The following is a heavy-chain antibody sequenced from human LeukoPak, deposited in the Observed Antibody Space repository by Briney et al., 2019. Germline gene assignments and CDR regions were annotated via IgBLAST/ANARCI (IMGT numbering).Heavy chain of an antibody. Sequence: GESLKISCQGSGSSFTSYWIDWVRQMPGKGLEWMGIIYPGDSDTRYSPSFQGQVTISADKSISTAYVQWSSLKASGTAVYYCARLHSQGVSSSWFAYWGQGTLVTVSS. J-gene: IGHJ4*02. CDR2: IYPGDSDT. V-gene: IGHV5-51*01. CDR3: ARLHSQGVSSSWFAY. CDR1: GSSFTSYW. D-gene: IGHD6-13*01.